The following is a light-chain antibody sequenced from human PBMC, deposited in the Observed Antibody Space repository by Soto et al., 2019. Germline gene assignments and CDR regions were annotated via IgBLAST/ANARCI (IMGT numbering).Light chain of an antibody. CDR1: QSVSSY. V-gene: IGKV3-11*01. Sequence: EIVLTHSPATLSLSPGEIATLSCGASQSVSSYLAWYQQKPGQAPRLLIYDASNRATGIPARFSGSGSGTDFTLTINSLEPEDFAVYYCQQRSNWPSITFGQGTRLEIK. CDR3: QQRSNWPSIT. CDR2: DAS. J-gene: IGKJ5*01.